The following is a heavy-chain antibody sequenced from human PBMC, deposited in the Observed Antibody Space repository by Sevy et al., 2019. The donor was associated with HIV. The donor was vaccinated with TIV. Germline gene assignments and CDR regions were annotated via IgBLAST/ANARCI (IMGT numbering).Heavy chain of an antibody. V-gene: IGHV3-30*18. CDR2: ISYDGSNK. J-gene: IGHJ3*02. D-gene: IGHD3-10*01. CDR1: GFTFSSYG. Sequence: GGSLRLSCAASGFTFSSYGMHWVRQAPGKGLEWVAVISYDGSNKYYADSVKGRFTISRDNSKNTLYLQMNSLRGDDTSLYYCAKGLGMVQGALLSDDIWGQGTMVTVSS. CDR3: AKGLGMVQGALLSDDI.